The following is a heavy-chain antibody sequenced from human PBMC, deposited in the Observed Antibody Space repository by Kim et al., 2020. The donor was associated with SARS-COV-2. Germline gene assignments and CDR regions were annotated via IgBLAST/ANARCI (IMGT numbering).Heavy chain of an antibody. CDR1: GDSISNGDYY. J-gene: IGHJ6*02. CDR2: IYYSGNT. CDR3: ARMKTHYYGMDV. Sequence: SETLSLTCTVSGDSISNGDYYWTWIRQHPGKGLEWIGYIYYSGNTYYNPSLKSRATISVDTSKNQFSLKVNSVTAADTAVYYCARMKTHYYGMDVWGQGT. V-gene: IGHV4-31*03.